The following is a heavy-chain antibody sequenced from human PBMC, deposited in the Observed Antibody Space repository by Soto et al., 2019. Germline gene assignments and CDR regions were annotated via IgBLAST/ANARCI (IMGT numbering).Heavy chain of an antibody. CDR3: AKDLQPDGVCDFDS. Sequence: EVQLLESGGGLVQPGGSLRLSCAASGFTFTTYSMAWVRQAPGRGPEWVSGILQDGTTYYADSVKGRFTISRDNSWNTGDLQMANRRGEDTALYYCAKDLQPDGVCDFDSWGQGTLVTVSS. D-gene: IGHD4-17*01. CDR2: ILQDGTT. V-gene: IGHV3-23*01. J-gene: IGHJ4*02. CDR1: GFTFTTYS.